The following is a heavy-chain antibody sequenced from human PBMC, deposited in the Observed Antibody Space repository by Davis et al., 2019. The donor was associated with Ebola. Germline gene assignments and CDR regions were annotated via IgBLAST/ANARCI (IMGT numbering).Heavy chain of an antibody. J-gene: IGHJ4*02. D-gene: IGHD4-23*01. CDR3: AREGSGGFDY. CDR1: GFTFSNYW. Sequence: GGSLRLSCAASGFTFSNYWMSWVRQAPGKGLEWVANIRQDGSKKEFVDAVRGRLTISRDNARNSLYLQMNTVRADDTAVYFCAREGSGGFDYWGQGALVTVSS. CDR2: IRQDGSKK. V-gene: IGHV3-7*03.